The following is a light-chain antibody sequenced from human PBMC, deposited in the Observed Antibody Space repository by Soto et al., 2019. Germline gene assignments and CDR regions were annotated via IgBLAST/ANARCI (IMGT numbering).Light chain of an antibody. J-gene: IGLJ1*01. CDR1: SSDVGGYNY. Sequence: QSALTQPASVSGSPGQSITISCTGSSSDVGGYNYVSWYQQHPGKAPKLLIYEVSNRPSGVSNRFSGSKSGNMASLTISGLQAEDEADYYCSSYTTNSTPYVFGTGTKLTVL. V-gene: IGLV2-14*01. CDR3: SSYTTNSTPYV. CDR2: EVS.